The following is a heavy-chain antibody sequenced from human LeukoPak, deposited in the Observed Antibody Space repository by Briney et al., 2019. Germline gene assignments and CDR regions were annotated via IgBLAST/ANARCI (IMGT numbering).Heavy chain of an antibody. CDR1: GGTFSSYA. V-gene: IGHV1-69*04. Sequence: WASVKVSCKASGGTFSSYAISWVRQAPGQGLEWMGRIIPIFGIANYAQKFQGRVTITAGKSTSTAYMELSSLRSEDTAVYYCARARNGLRGRNYGDRNYGMDVWGQGTTVTVSS. D-gene: IGHD4-17*01. CDR2: IIPIFGIA. CDR3: ARARNGLRGRNYGDRNYGMDV. J-gene: IGHJ6*02.